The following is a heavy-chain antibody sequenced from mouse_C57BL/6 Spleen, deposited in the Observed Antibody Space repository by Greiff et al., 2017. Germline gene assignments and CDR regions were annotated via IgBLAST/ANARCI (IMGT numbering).Heavy chain of an antibody. CDR1: GYTFTSYW. D-gene: IGHD2-4*01. V-gene: IGHV1-55*01. CDR2: IYPGSGST. CDR3: ARDDYDRNYAMDY. J-gene: IGHJ4*01. Sequence: QVQLQQPGAELVKPGASVKMSCKASGYTFTSYWITWVKQRPGQGLEWIGDIYPGSGSTNYNEKFKSKATLTVDTSSSTAYMQLSSLTSEDSAVYYCARDDYDRNYAMDYWGQGTSVTVSS.